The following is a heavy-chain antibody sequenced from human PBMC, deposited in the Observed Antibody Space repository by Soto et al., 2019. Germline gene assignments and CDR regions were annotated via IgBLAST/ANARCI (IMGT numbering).Heavy chain of an antibody. CDR1: GYTFTKYG. J-gene: IGHJ4*02. D-gene: IGHD3-10*01. CDR2: ISAYNGDT. CDR3: ARYAIYFASGSDF. Sequence: QVQLVQSGAEVKKPGASVKVSCKASGYTFTKYGISWVRQAPGQGLEWMGWISAYNGDTNYAQKLQGRVTMTTDTSTNTAYMDLKSLRSDDTAVYYCARYAIYFASGSDFWGQGTLVTVSS. V-gene: IGHV1-18*04.